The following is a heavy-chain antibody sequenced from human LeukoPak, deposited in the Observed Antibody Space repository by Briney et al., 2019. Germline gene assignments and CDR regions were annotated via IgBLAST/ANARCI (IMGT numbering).Heavy chain of an antibody. CDR1: GFTFDDYA. V-gene: IGHV3-43D*04. J-gene: IGHJ6*04. Sequence: RAGGSLRLSCAASGFTFDDYAMHWVRQAPGKGLEWVSPISWDGGSTYYADSVKGRFTISRDNSRHTLYLQMNSLGAEDTALYYCAKDKEYSGFGPILSGYYYGMDVWGKGTTVTVSS. D-gene: IGHD5-12*01. CDR2: ISWDGGST. CDR3: AKDKEYSGFGPILSGYYYGMDV.